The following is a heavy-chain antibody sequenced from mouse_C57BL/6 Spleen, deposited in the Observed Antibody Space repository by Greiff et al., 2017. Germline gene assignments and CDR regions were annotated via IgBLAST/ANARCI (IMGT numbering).Heavy chain of an antibody. V-gene: IGHV1-80*01. D-gene: IGHD2-4*01. CDR1: GYAFRSYW. Sequence: QVQLQQSGAELARPGASVKISCKASGYAFRSYWMNWVKQRPGQGLEWIGQIYPGDGDTYYNGKFKGKATLTADKSSSTAYMQLSSLTSEDSAVXFGARGGDKDYEGWAYWGQGTLVTGSA. J-gene: IGHJ3*01. CDR2: IYPGDGDT. CDR3: ARGGDKDYEGWAY.